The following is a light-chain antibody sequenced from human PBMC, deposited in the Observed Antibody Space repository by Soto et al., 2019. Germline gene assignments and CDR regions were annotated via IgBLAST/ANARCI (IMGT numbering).Light chain of an antibody. V-gene: IGLV2-11*01. CDR2: DVS. CDR1: SSDVGGYNY. Sequence: QAVVTQPRSVSGSPGQSVTISCTGTSSDVGGYNYVSWYQQHPGKAPKLMIYDVSKRPSGVPDRFSGSKSGNTASLTISGLQAEDEADYYCCSYAGSYTPVVFGGGTKLT. J-gene: IGLJ2*01. CDR3: CSYAGSYTPVV.